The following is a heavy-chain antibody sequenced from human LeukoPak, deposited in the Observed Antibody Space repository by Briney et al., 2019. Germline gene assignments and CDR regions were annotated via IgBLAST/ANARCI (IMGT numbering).Heavy chain of an antibody. CDR1: GFTFSSYG. V-gene: IGHV3-30*02. D-gene: IGHD3-9*01. Sequence: GGSLRLSCAASGFTFSSYGIHWVRQAPGKGLEWVAFIRYDGSNKYYADSVKGRFTISRDNSKNTLYLQMNSLRVEDTAVYYCAKLSGIRGTHLVISDWGQGTLVTVSS. CDR3: AKLSGIRGTHLVISD. J-gene: IGHJ4*02. CDR2: IRYDGSNK.